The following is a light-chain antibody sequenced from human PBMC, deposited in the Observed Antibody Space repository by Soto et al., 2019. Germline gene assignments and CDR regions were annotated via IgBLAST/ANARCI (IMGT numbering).Light chain of an antibody. CDR1: QSVSNY. V-gene: IGKV3-15*01. Sequence: IVLTQSPATLSLSPLDLATLSFMASQSVSNYLAWYQLKPGRAPRLLIYDTSTRATGVPARFSGSRSGPEFTLTINSLQSEDFAIYYCQPYNNWPLTFGGGTKVDIK. J-gene: IGKJ4*01. CDR2: DTS. CDR3: QPYNNWPLT.